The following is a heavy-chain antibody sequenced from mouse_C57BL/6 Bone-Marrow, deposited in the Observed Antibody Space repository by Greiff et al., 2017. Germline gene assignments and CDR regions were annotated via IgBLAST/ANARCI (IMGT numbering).Heavy chain of an antibody. CDR1: GYTFTSYW. V-gene: IGHV1-64*01. D-gene: IGHD1-1*01. Sequence: QVQLQQPGAELVKPGASVKLSCKASGYTFTSYWMHWVKQRPGQGLEWIGMIHPNSGSTNYNEKFKSKATLTVDKSSSTAYMQLSSLTSEDSAVYYCARYPYYYGSSYEAMDYWGQGTSVTVSS. CDR3: ARYPYYYGSSYEAMDY. J-gene: IGHJ4*01. CDR2: IHPNSGST.